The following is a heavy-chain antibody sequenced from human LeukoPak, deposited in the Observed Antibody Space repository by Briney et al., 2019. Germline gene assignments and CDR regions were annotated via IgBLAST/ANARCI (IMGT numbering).Heavy chain of an antibody. CDR2: ISYDGSNK. V-gene: IGHV3-30*18. D-gene: IGHD5-24*01. CDR3: AKLRGTQLRYFNVDY. Sequence: GRSLRLSCAASGFTFSSYGMHWVRQAPRKGLEWVVVISYDGSNKYYADSVKGRFTISRDNSKNTLYLQMNSLRAEDTAVYYCAKLRGTQLRYFNVDYWGQGTLVSVSS. J-gene: IGHJ4*02. CDR1: GFTFSSYG.